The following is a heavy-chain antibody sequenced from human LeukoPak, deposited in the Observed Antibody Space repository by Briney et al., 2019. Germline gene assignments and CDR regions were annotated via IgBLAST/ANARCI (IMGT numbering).Heavy chain of an antibody. CDR1: GYSLSELS. CDR3: GTDRLLFGYYYNALDV. J-gene: IGHJ6*02. V-gene: IGHV1-24*01. CDR2: LDRKEGKK. Sequence: ASVKVSCTVSGYSLSELSVHWVRQAPGKGLEWMGGLDRKEGKKSLAQKFQGRLTVTADTSTNTAYVELSRLTSDDTAVYYCGTDRLLFGYYYNALDVWGQGTTVTVSS. D-gene: IGHD3-3*01.